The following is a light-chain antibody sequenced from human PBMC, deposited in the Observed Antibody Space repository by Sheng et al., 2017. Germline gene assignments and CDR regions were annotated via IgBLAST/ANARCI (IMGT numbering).Light chain of an antibody. CDR2: DTS. J-gene: IGKJ4*01. CDR1: QGVSTY. CDR3: QQYHSLPPT. Sequence: DIQLTQSPSSLSASVGDRVSITCHASQGVSTYLNWYQQKPGKAPKLLIYDTSTLEPGVSSRFSGSGSGTDFTLTISGLQPADFATYYCQQYHSLPPTFGRRD. V-gene: IGKV1-33*01.